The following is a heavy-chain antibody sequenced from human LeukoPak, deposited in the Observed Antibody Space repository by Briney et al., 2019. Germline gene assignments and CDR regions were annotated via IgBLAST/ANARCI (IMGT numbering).Heavy chain of an antibody. J-gene: IGHJ4*02. CDR1: GYTFTGYY. V-gene: IGHV1-2*06. D-gene: IGHD4-17*01. CDR2: INPNSGGT. CDR3: ASQKDYGDYYFDY. Sequence: ASVKVSCKASGYTFTGYYMHWVRQAPGQGLEWMGRINPNSGGTNYAQKFQGRVTMTRDTSISTAYMELSRLRSDDTAVYYCASQKDYGDYYFDYWGQGTLVTVSS.